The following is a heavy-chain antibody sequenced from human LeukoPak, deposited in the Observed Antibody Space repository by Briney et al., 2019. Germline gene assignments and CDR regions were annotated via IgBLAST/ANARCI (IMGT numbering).Heavy chain of an antibody. Sequence: ASVKVSCKVSGYTFAGYYMHWVRQAPGQGLEWMGWINPNSGGTNYAQKFQGSVTMTRDTSISTAFLELSRLTSDDSAVYYCARRVHDSSGWAGGDFDYWGQGTLVTVSS. CDR1: GYTFAGYY. CDR3: ARRVHDSSGWAGGDFDY. D-gene: IGHD3-22*01. CDR2: INPNSGGT. V-gene: IGHV1-2*02. J-gene: IGHJ4*02.